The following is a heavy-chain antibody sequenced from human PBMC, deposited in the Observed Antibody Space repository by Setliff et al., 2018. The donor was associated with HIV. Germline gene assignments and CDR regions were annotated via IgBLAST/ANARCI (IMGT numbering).Heavy chain of an antibody. J-gene: IGHJ4*02. CDR2: IYKSGTT. V-gene: IGHV4-4*08. CDR1: GGSVNSYH. D-gene: IGHD5-18*01. Sequence: SETLSLTCSVSGGSVNSYHWSWIRQPPGKGLEWIGYIYKSGTTNYSPSLKSRVTISADPSKNQFSLKVTSVTAADTAVYYCGRLSETAMASFDSWGQGTLVTVS. CDR3: GRLSETAMASFDS.